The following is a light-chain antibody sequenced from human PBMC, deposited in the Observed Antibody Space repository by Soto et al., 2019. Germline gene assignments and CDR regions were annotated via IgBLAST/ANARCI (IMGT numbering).Light chain of an antibody. CDR2: DND. Sequence: QSVLTPPPSVSAAPGQKVTISCSGSSSNIGNNYVFWYQQLPGTAPKLLIYDNDKRPSGIPDRFSGSKSGTSATLGITGLQTGDEADYYCATWDRSLSVGVCGGGTKVTVL. CDR3: ATWDRSLSVGV. J-gene: IGLJ2*01. CDR1: SSNIGNNY. V-gene: IGLV1-51*01.